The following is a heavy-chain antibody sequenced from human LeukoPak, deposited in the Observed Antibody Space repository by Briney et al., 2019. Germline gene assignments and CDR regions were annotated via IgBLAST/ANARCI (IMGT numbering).Heavy chain of an antibody. D-gene: IGHD6-19*01. CDR1: GGAMRSYY. V-gene: IGHV4-59*08. J-gene: IGHJ4*02. CDR2: VYYSGTA. CDR3: ARTKSGWYYSDY. Sequence: SETLSLTCTVSGGAMRSYYWSWIRQPPGKGLELIGYVYYSGTANYNPSLESRVTILVDTSKNQFSLNLSSVTAADTAVYYCARTKSGWYYSDYWGQGTLVSVSS.